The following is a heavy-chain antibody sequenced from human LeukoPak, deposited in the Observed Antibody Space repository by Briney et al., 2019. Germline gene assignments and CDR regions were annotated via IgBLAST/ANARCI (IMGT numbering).Heavy chain of an antibody. Sequence: SETLSLTCAVYGGSFSDYYWSWIRQPPGKGLEWIGEINHSGTTNYNPSLKSRVTISVDTSKNQFSLKLTSVTAADTAMYYCARAGYTISYYSLDYWGQGTLVTVSS. J-gene: IGHJ4*02. CDR1: GGSFSDYY. D-gene: IGHD1-26*01. V-gene: IGHV4-34*01. CDR3: ARAGYTISYYSLDY. CDR2: INHSGTT.